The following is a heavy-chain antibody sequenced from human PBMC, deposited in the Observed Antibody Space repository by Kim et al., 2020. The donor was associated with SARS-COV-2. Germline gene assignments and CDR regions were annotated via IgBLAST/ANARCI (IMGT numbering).Heavy chain of an antibody. Sequence: VNGRFTTSRANSKNTLYLQRNSLRAEDTAVYYCAKDPGVVPAAIAVFDYWGQGTLVTVSS. CDR3: AKDPGVVPAAIAVFDY. V-gene: IGHV3-23*01. D-gene: IGHD2-2*02. J-gene: IGHJ4*02.